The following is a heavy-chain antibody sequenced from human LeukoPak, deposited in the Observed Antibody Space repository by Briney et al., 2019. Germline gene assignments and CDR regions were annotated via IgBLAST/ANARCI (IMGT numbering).Heavy chain of an antibody. CDR3: ARGHGDYGVYFDY. CDR2: IYYSGST. D-gene: IGHD4-17*01. Sequence: PSETLSLTCTVSGGSISTYYWGWIRQPPGKGLEWIGYIYYSGSTNYNPSLKSRVTIFVDTSKNQFSLKLSSVTAADTAVYYCARGHGDYGVYFDYWGEGTLVTVSS. J-gene: IGHJ4*02. V-gene: IGHV4-59*01. CDR1: GGSISTYY.